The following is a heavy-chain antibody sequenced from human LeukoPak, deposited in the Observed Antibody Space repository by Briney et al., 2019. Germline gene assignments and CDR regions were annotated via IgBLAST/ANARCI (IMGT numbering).Heavy chain of an antibody. J-gene: IGHJ4*02. D-gene: IGHD1-26*01. V-gene: IGHV4-59*01. CDR2: MFYSGST. Sequence: SETLSLTCTVSGGSISSYYRGWNRQPPGKGLEWIGYMFYSGSTNYNPSLKRRVTISVETSKSQFSLKLSSVTAADTAVYYCARGGVYSGSFLLYFDYWGQGTLVTVSS. CDR3: ARGGVYSGSFLLYFDY. CDR1: GGSISSYY.